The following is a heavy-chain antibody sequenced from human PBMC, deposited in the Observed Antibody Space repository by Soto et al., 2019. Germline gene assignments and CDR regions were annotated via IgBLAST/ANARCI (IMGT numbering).Heavy chain of an antibody. J-gene: IGHJ6*02. Sequence: QVQLLQSGAEVKKSGSSVKVSCKVSGGIFRRYAISWVRQAPGQGLEWLGGIVPIFDITNYAQKFQGRVTITADESTSPAYMDLTSLGSEDTALYYLAGPEEGSYSSNHHYYYAWTSGAKGPRSPSP. CDR3: AGPEEGSYSSNHHYYYAWTS. D-gene: IGHD3-16*01. V-gene: IGHV1-69*01. CDR2: IVPIFDIT. CDR1: GGIFRRYA.